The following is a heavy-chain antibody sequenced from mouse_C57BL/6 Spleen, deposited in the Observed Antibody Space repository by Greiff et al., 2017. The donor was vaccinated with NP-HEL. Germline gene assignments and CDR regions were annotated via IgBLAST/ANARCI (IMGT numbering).Heavy chain of an antibody. CDR3: ARLLRRYAMDY. Sequence: QVQLQQSGPGLVQPSQSLSITCTVSGFSLTSYGVHWVRQSPGKGLEWLGVIWSGGSTDSNAAFISRRSISKDNSKSQVFFKMNSLQADDTAIYYCARLLRRYAMDYWGQGTSVTVSS. D-gene: IGHD1-1*01. V-gene: IGHV2-2*01. CDR1: GFSLTSYG. CDR2: IWSGGST. J-gene: IGHJ4*01.